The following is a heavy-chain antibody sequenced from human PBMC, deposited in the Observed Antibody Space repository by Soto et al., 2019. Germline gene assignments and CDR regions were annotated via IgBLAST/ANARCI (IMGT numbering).Heavy chain of an antibody. V-gene: IGHV4-39*01. CDR1: GGSISSSSYY. J-gene: IGHJ5*02. D-gene: IGHD3-3*01. CDR2: IYYSGST. Sequence: PSETLSLTCTVSGGSISSSSYYWGWIRQPPGKGLEWIGSIYYSGSTYYNPSLKSRVTISVDTSKNQFSLKLSSVTAADTAVYYCARHDFWSGYPLGYWFDPWGQGTLVTVSS. CDR3: ARHDFWSGYPLGYWFDP.